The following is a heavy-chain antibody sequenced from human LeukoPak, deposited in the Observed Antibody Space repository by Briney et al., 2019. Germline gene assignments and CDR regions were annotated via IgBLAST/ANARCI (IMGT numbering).Heavy chain of an antibody. CDR1: GFTFSSYA. D-gene: IGHD3-22*01. J-gene: IGHJ4*02. Sequence: PGGSLRLSCAASGFTFSSYAMHWVRQAPGKGLEWVAVIWYDGSNKYYADSVKGRFTISRDNSKNTLYLQMNSLRAEDTAVYYCARGLYDSSGYHIPLDYRGQGTLVTVSS. CDR2: IWYDGSNK. V-gene: IGHV3-33*08. CDR3: ARGLYDSSGYHIPLDY.